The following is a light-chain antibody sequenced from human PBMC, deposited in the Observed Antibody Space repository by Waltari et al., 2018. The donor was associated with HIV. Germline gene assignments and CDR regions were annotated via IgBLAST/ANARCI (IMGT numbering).Light chain of an antibody. CDR2: DVT. CDR3: CSFAGSYTLV. J-gene: IGLJ3*02. Sequence: QSALTQPRSVSGSPGHSVTISCTGTSRAIGDSHYVSWYQQHPGKAPKLMLYDVTKRPSGVPDRFSGSKSGTTASLTISGLQAEDEAAYYCCSFAGSYTLVFGGGTKLTVL. V-gene: IGLV2-11*01. CDR1: SRAIGDSHY.